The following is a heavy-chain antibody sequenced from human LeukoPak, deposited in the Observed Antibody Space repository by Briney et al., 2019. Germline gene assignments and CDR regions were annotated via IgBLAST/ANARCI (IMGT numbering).Heavy chain of an antibody. CDR3: ARADIVVVPAARGGD. Sequence: GGSLRLSCAASGFTFSSYSINWVRQAPGKGLEWVSYISSSSSTIYYADSVKGRFTISRDNAKNSLYLQMNSLRAEDTAVYYCARADIVVVPAARGGDWGQGTLVTVSS. D-gene: IGHD2-2*01. CDR2: ISSSSSTI. J-gene: IGHJ4*02. V-gene: IGHV3-48*01. CDR1: GFTFSSYS.